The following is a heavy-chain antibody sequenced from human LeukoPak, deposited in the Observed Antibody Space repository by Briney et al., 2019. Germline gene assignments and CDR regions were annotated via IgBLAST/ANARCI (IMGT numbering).Heavy chain of an antibody. CDR1: GYTFTSYY. J-gene: IGHJ4*02. CDR3: ARVDSSGWYYFDY. D-gene: IGHD6-19*01. CDR2: INPSGGST. Sequence: ASVKVSCKASGYTFTSYYMHWVRQAPGQGLEWMGIINPSGGSTSYAQKFQGRVTMTRDTSISTAYMELSRLRSDDTAVYYCARVDSSGWYYFDYWGQGTLVTVSS. V-gene: IGHV1-46*01.